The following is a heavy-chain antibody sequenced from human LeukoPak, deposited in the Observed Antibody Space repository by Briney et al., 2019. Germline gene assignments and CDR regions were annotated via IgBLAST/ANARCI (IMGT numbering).Heavy chain of an antibody. J-gene: IGHJ5*02. CDR2: ISGSGSNV. CDR3: ARGISRSGSYGWFDP. CDR1: GFSFSTYS. V-gene: IGHV3-21*01. Sequence: GGSLRLSCAASGFSFSTYSMDWVRQTPGKGLEWVSSISGSGSNVYYADSVKGRFTISRDNAKNSLFLQMNSLRAEDTAVYYCARGISRSGSYGWFDPWGQGTLVTVSS. D-gene: IGHD1-26*01.